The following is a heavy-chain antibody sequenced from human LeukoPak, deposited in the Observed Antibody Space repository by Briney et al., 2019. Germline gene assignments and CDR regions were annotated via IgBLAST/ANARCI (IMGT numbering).Heavy chain of an antibody. Sequence: GGSLRLSCAASGFTFSSYAMHWVRQAPGKGLEWVTIISYDGNNKYYADSVKGRFTISRDNSENTLYLQMNSLRPEDTAVYYCARQAVAGTNWFDPWGQGTLVTVSS. CDR2: ISYDGNNK. D-gene: IGHD6-19*01. V-gene: IGHV3-30-3*01. CDR1: GFTFSSYA. CDR3: ARQAVAGTNWFDP. J-gene: IGHJ5*02.